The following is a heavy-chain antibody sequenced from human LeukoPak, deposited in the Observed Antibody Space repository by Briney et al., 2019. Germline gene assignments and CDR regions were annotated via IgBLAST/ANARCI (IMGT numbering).Heavy chain of an antibody. D-gene: IGHD1-26*01. CDR2: ITGSGHST. V-gene: IGHV3-23*01. J-gene: IGHJ4*02. CDR3: ASLTVGATGHC. Sequence: GGSLRLSCAASRFSFSAYPMGWVRRAPGKGLEWVSGITGSGHSTYYADSVKGRFTISRDNAKNALYLQMNTLGAEDTAVYYCASLTVGATGHCWGQGILVTVSS. CDR1: RFSFSAYP.